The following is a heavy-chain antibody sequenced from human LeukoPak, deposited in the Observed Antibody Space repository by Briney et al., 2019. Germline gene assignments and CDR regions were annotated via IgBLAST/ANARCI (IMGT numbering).Heavy chain of an antibody. D-gene: IGHD5-18*01. CDR2: INQDGSEE. V-gene: IGHV3-7*03. Sequence: GGSLRLSCAASGFTFRTYWMSWIRQAPGKGPEWVADINQDGSEEYYVQSVKGRFTVSRDNAKNSLYLQMNSLRAEDTAVYYCARGKRLIRLTPLDYWGQGTLVTVSS. J-gene: IGHJ4*02. CDR3: ARGKRLIRLTPLDY. CDR1: GFTFRTYW.